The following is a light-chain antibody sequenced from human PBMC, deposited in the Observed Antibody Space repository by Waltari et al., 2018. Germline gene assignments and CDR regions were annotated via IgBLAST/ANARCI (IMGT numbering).Light chain of an antibody. Sequence: DIQMTQPPFPLSASLGDRVTITCRASQSISSYLNWYQQKPGKAPTLLLYAASSLQSRVPPRFCGGGSGTDFTLIISSLQPEDFATYYCQQSYSTPWAFGQGTKVEIK. CDR3: QQSYSTPWA. CDR1: QSISSY. J-gene: IGKJ1*01. V-gene: IGKV1-39*01. CDR2: AAS.